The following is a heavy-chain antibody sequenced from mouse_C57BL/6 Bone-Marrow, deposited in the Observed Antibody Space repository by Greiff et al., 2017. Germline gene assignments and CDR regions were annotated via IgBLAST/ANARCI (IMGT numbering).Heavy chain of an antibody. CDR3: ASDYGSSFYYAMDY. Sequence: VKLQQPGAELVKPGASVKLSCKASGYTFTSYWMQWVKQRPGQGLEWIGEIDPSDSYTNYNQKFKGKATLTVDTSSSTAYMQLSSLTSEDSAVYYCASDYGSSFYYAMDYWGQGTSVTVSS. D-gene: IGHD1-1*01. CDR1: GYTFTSYW. CDR2: IDPSDSYT. V-gene: IGHV1-50*01. J-gene: IGHJ4*01.